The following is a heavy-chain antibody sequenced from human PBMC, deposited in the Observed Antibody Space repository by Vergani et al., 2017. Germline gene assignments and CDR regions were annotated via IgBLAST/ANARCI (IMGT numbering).Heavy chain of an antibody. CDR1: GGTFSSYA. CDR2: IIPIFGTA. V-gene: IGHV1-69*18. CDR3: ARRYCSSTSCYDWFDP. D-gene: IGHD2-2*01. J-gene: IGHJ5*02. Sequence: QVQLVQSGAEVKPGSSVKVSCKASGGTFSSYAISWVRQAPGQGLEWMGRIIPIFGTANYAQKFQGRVTITADESTSTAYMELSSLRSEDTAVYYCARRYCSSTSCYDWFDPWGQGTLVTVSS.